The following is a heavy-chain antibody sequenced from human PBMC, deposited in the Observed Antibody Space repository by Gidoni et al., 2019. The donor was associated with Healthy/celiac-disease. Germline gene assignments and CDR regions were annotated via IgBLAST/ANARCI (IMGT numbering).Heavy chain of an antibody. J-gene: IGHJ6*02. V-gene: IGHV1-69*02. CDR3: ARGGTQQQLGPNYYYYGMDV. D-gene: IGHD6-13*01. CDR1: GGTFSSST. Sequence: QVQLVQSGAEVKKPGSSVKVSCKASGGTFSSSTIRWVRQAPGQGLEWMGRIIPILGIANYAQKFQGRVTITADKSTSTAYMELSSLRSEDTAVYYCARGGTQQQLGPNYYYYGMDVWGQGTTVTVSS. CDR2: IIPILGIA.